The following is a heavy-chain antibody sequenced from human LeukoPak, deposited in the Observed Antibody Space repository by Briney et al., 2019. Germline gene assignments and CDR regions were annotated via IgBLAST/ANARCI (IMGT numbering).Heavy chain of an antibody. CDR3: AQGGHNYYGSGSYYNPFEY. J-gene: IGHJ4*02. Sequence: GGSLRLSCAASGFSFNNAWMTWVRQAPGKGLEWVSLISGSGGSTYYAGSVKGRFTISRDNSKNTLYLQLNSLRAEDTAVYYCAQGGHNYYGSGSYYNPFEYWGQGTLVTVSS. V-gene: IGHV3-23*01. CDR1: GFSFNNAW. D-gene: IGHD3-10*01. CDR2: ISGSGGST.